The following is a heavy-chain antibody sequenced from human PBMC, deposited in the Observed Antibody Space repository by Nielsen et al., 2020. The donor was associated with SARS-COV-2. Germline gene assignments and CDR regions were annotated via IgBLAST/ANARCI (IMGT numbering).Heavy chain of an antibody. V-gene: IGHV3-74*01. D-gene: IGHD3-16*01. Sequence: GESLKISCAASGFSFSTHSMNWVRQAPGKGLVWVSRINSDGSSTSYADSVKGRFTISRDNAKNTLYLQMNSLRAEDTAVYYCVRGLQVPNGLAHRWGQGTLVTVSS. J-gene: IGHJ4*02. CDR3: VRGLQVPNGLAHR. CDR2: INSDGSST. CDR1: GFSFSTHS.